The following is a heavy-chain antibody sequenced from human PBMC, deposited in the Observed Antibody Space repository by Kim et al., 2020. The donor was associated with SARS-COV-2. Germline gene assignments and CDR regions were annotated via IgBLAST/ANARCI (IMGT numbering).Heavy chain of an antibody. J-gene: IGHJ4*02. Sequence: SNKYYADSVKGRFTISRDNSKNTLYLQMNSLRAEDTAVYYCAKEPPEWPNWGQGTLVTVSS. D-gene: IGHD3-3*01. CDR3: AKEPPEWPN. V-gene: IGHV3-30*02. CDR2: SNK.